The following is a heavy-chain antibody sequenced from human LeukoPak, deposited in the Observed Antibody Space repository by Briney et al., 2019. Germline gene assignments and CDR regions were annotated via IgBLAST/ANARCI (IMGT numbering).Heavy chain of an antibody. D-gene: IGHD1/OR15-1a*01. CDR3: ARAKEKQSYYFDY. J-gene: IGHJ4*02. V-gene: IGHV3-21*01. Sequence: SGGSLRLSCAASGFTFSSYSMNWVRQAPGKGLEWVSSISSSSSYIYYADSVKGRFTISRDNAKNSLYLQMNSLRAEDTAVYYCARAKEKQSYYFDYWGQGTLVTVSS. CDR2: ISSSSSYI. CDR1: GFTFSSYS.